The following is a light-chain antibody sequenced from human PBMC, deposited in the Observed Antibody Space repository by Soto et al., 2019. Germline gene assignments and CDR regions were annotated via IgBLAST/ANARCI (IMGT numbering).Light chain of an antibody. J-gene: IGLJ3*02. CDR1: SSDVGDYNY. CDR2: DVS. CDR3: SSHTSSGARV. V-gene: IGLV2-14*01. Sequence: QSALTQPASVSGSPGQSITISCTGASSDVGDYNYVSWYQQYPGKAPKLMIYDVSNRPSGVSHRVSGSKSGNTASLTISGLQAEDEAFYHCSSHTSSGARVFGGGTKLTVL.